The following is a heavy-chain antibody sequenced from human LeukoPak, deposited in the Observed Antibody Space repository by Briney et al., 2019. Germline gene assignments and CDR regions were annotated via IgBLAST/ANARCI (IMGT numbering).Heavy chain of an antibody. CDR2: ISGSGGST. Sequence: GGSLRLSCAASGFTFSSYAMSWVRQAPGKGLEWVSVISGSGGSTYYADSVKGRFTISRDNSKNTLYLQMNSLRAEDTAVYYCARVTDYYDSSGIDYWGQGTLVTVSS. J-gene: IGHJ4*02. D-gene: IGHD3-22*01. CDR1: GFTFSSYA. V-gene: IGHV3-23*01. CDR3: ARVTDYYDSSGIDY.